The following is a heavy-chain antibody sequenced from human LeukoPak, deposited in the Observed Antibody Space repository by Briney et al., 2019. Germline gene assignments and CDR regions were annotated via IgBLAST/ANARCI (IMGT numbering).Heavy chain of an antibody. CDR2: IKQDGSEK. V-gene: IGHV3-7*01. CDR1: GFTFSSYW. J-gene: IGHJ4*02. Sequence: PGGSLRLSCAASGFTFSSYWMSWVRQAPGKGLEWVANIKQDGSEKYYVDSVEGRFIISRDNAKNSLYLQMNSLRAEDTAVYYCAKASRDGYNSLGKLFDYWGQGTLVTVSS. D-gene: IGHD5-24*01. CDR3: AKASRDGYNSLGKLFDY.